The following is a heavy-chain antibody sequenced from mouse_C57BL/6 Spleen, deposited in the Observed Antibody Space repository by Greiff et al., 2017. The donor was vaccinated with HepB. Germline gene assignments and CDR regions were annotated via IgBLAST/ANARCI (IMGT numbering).Heavy chain of an antibody. Sequence: VKLQESGPGLVQPSQSLSITCTVSGFSLTSYGVHWVRQSPGKGLEWLGVIWSGGSTDYNAAFISRLSISKDNSKSQVFFKMNSLQADDTAIYYCATDDYDGGGYFDYWGQGTTLTVSS. V-gene: IGHV2-2*01. D-gene: IGHD2-4*01. CDR2: IWSGGST. CDR3: ATDDYDGGGYFDY. CDR1: GFSLTSYG. J-gene: IGHJ2*01.